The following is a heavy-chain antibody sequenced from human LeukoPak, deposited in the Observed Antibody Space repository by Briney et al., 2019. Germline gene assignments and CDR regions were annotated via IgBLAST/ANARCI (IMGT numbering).Heavy chain of an antibody. J-gene: IGHJ4*02. CDR1: GFTFSSYG. Sequence: GGSLRLSCAASGFTFSSYGMHWVRQAPGEGLEWVAFIRYDGSNKYYADSVKGRFTISRDNSKNTLYLQMNSLRAEDTAVYYCAKDTLNHYSRPYYFDYWGQGTLVTVSS. V-gene: IGHV3-30*02. D-gene: IGHD6-13*01. CDR2: IRYDGSNK. CDR3: AKDTLNHYSRPYYFDY.